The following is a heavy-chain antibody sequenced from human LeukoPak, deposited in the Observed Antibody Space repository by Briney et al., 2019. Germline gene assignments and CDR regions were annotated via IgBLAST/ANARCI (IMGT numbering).Heavy chain of an antibody. CDR2: INQYGSER. J-gene: IGHJ4*02. Sequence: QSGGSPRLSCAASGFTFSSHWMSWVRQAPGKGLEWVANINQYGSERNYVDSVKGRFTISRDNAKSSLYLQMNSLRAEDTAIYYCARDHVVDGLVFDYWGQGTLVTVSS. D-gene: IGHD2-15*01. V-gene: IGHV3-7*01. CDR1: GFTFSSHW. CDR3: ARDHVVDGLVFDY.